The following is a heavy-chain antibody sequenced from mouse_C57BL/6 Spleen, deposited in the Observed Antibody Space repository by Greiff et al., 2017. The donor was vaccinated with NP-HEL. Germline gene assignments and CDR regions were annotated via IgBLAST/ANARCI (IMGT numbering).Heavy chain of an antibody. CDR3: ARGGYYGSMYYYAMDY. J-gene: IGHJ4*01. D-gene: IGHD1-1*01. V-gene: IGHV5-17*01. Sequence: EVQVVESGGGLVKPGGSLKLSCAASGFTFSDYGMHWVRQAPEKGLEWVAYISSGSSTIYYADTVKGRFTISRDNAKNTLFLQMTSLRSEDTAMYYCARGGYYGSMYYYAMDYWGQGTSVTVSS. CDR1: GFTFSDYG. CDR2: ISSGSSTI.